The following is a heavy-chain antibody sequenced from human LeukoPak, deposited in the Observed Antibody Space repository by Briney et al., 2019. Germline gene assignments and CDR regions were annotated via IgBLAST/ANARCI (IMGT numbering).Heavy chain of an antibody. J-gene: IGHJ5*02. CDR1: GYSFTSYW. Sequence: GESLKISCKGSGYSFTSYWIGWVRQMPGKGLEWMGIIYPGDSDTRYSPSFQGRVTISADKSISTAYLQWSSLKASDTAMYYCARARYYYDSSGSYGWFDPWGQGTLVTVSS. CDR2: IYPGDSDT. CDR3: ARARYYYDSSGSYGWFDP. D-gene: IGHD3-22*01. V-gene: IGHV5-51*01.